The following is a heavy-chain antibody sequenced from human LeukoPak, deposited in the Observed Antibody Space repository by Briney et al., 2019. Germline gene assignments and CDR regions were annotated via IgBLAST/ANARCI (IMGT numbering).Heavy chain of an antibody. D-gene: IGHD6-19*01. J-gene: IGHJ6*03. CDR2: ITGSGGST. CDR1: GFTFSSYA. CDR3: ANAGDVSAGPLNYYYYYIDV. Sequence: GGSLRLSCAASGFTFSSYAMSWVRQAPGKWLEWVSAITGSGGSTYYADSVKGRFTVSRDNSKNTLYLQMNSLRAEDTAVYYCANAGDVSAGPLNYYYYYIDVWGKGTTVTVFS. V-gene: IGHV3-23*01.